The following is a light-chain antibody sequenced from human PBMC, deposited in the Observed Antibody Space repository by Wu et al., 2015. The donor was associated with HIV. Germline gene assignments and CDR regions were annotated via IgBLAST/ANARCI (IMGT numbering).Light chain of an antibody. J-gene: IGKJ4*01. CDR2: DAS. CDR1: QSVSSNY. CDR3: QQYAFSPFT. Sequence: EIVLTQSPGTLSLSPGERATLSCRASQSVSSNYLAWYQQKPGQAPRALIYDASIRATGIPDRFSGSVSGTDFTLTISRLQPEDFAVYYCQQYAFSPFTFGGGTQVEI. V-gene: IGKV3-20*01.